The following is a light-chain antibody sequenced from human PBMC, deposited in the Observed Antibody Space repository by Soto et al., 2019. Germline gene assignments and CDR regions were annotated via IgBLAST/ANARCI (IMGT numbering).Light chain of an antibody. CDR2: AAS. V-gene: IGKV1-9*01. Sequence: DIQLTQSPSFLSASVGDRVTISCRASQGISSYLAWYQQNPGKAPELLIYAASTLQSGVPSRFSGSGSGTDFTLTISSLQPEDSATYYCQQLNTYPPWTFGQGTKVEIK. J-gene: IGKJ1*01. CDR3: QQLNTYPPWT. CDR1: QGISSY.